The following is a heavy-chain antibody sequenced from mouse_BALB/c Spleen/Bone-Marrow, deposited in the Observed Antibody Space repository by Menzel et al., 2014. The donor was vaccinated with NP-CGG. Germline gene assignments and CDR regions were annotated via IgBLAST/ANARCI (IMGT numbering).Heavy chain of an antibody. D-gene: IGHD2-1*01. V-gene: IGHV5-6-3*01. CDR1: GFTFSSYG. CDR3: ARGNYGNYVDYFDY. J-gene: IGHJ2*01. Sequence: EVQLVESGGGLVQPGGSLKLSCAASGFTFSSYGMSWVRQTPDKRLELVASINSNGGSTYYPDSVKGRFTISRDNAKKTLSPQMSSLKSEDTAVYYCARGNYGNYVDYFDYWGQGTTLTVSS. CDR2: INSNGGST.